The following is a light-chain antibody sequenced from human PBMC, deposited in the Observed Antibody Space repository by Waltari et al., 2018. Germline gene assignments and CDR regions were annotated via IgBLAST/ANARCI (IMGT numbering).Light chain of an antibody. CDR2: DVH. J-gene: IGLJ3*02. V-gene: IGLV2-14*03. CDR3: SSKTTRDTRL. Sequence: QSALTQPASVSGSPGQSITISCTGTSSDIGAYHAVSWYQQHPGKAPKVVIYDVHNRPSGVSNRFSGSMSGTTASLTISGLQTEDEADYYCSSKTTRDTRLFGGGTKLTVL. CDR1: SSDIGAYHA.